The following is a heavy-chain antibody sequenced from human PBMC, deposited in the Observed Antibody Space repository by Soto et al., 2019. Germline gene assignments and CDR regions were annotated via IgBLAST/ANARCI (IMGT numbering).Heavy chain of an antibody. V-gene: IGHV4-4*02. CDR3: ARYGAYSYFDY. CDR2: IYHSGST. D-gene: IGHD4-17*01. J-gene: IGHJ4*02. CDR1: GGSISSSNW. Sequence: QVQLQESGPGLVKPSGTLSLTCAVSGGSISSSNWWSWVRQPPGKGLEWIGEIYHSGSTNYNPSLKRRVTRSVDKSKNQCSLKLSSVTAPATAVYYCARYGAYSYFDYWGQGTLVTVSS.